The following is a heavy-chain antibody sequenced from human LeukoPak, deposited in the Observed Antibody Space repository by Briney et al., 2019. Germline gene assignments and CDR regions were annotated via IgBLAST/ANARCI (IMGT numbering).Heavy chain of an antibody. CDR2: ISGSGDNT. CDR1: GGSISSSSYY. V-gene: IGHV3-23*01. CDR3: AKDRGSGKRTFDC. J-gene: IGHJ4*02. Sequence: PSETLSLTCTVSGGSISSSSYYWGWIRQAPGKGLEWVSGISGSGDNTHYADSVKGRFTISRDNSKNTLYLQMNSLRAEDTAVYYCAKDRGSGKRTFDCWGQGTLVTVSS. D-gene: IGHD6-25*01.